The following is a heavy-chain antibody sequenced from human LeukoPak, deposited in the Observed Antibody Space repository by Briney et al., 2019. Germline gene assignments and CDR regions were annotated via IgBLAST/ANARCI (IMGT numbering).Heavy chain of an antibody. CDR1: GGSISSGGYY. J-gene: IGHJ4*02. CDR3: ARAYYDSSGYYYPAFDY. V-gene: IGHV4-30-2*01. Sequence: SETLSLTCTVSGGSISSGGYYWSWIRQPPGKGLEWIGYIYHSGSTYYNRSLKSRVTISVDRSKNQFSLKLSSVTAADTAVYYCARAYYDSSGYYYPAFDYWGQGTLVTVSS. CDR2: IYHSGST. D-gene: IGHD3-22*01.